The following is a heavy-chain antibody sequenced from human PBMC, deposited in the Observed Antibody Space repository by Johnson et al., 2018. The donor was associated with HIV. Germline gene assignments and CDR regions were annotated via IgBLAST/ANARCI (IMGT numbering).Heavy chain of an antibody. V-gene: IGHV3-7*05. Sequence: MLLVESGGGLVQPGGSLRLSCAASGFTFSSYWMSWVRQAPGKGLEWVANIKQDGSEKYYVDSVKGRFTISRDNAKNSLCLQMNSLRAEDTAVYYCAREFRYSSSPAHYAFDIWGQGTMVTVAS. CDR1: GFTFSSYW. CDR2: IKQDGSEK. CDR3: AREFRYSSSPAHYAFDI. J-gene: IGHJ3*02. D-gene: IGHD6-6*01.